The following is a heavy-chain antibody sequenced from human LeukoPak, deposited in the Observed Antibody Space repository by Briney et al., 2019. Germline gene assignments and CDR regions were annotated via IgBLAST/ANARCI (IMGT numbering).Heavy chain of an antibody. V-gene: IGHV4-61*05. CDR3: ARLVSYSGYGWYYFDY. CDR1: GGSISSSSYY. Sequence: SETLSLTCTVSGGSISSSSYYWGWIRQPPGKGLEWIGYIYYSGSTNYNPSLKSRVTISVDTSKNQFSLKLSSVTAADTAVYYCARLVSYSGYGWYYFDYWGQGTLVTVSS. D-gene: IGHD5-12*01. J-gene: IGHJ4*02. CDR2: IYYSGST.